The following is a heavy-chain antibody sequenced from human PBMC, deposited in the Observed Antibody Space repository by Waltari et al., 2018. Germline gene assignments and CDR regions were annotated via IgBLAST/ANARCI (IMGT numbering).Heavy chain of an antibody. CDR2: FDPEDGGT. V-gene: IGHV1-24*01. Sequence: QVQLVQSGAEVKKPGASVKVSCKVSGYTLTDLSMHWVRQAPGKGLEWMGGFDPEDGGTIYAQKFQGRVTMTEDTSTDTAYMELSSLRSEDTAVYYCATIPSGVPAARGAFDIWGQGTMVTVSS. J-gene: IGHJ3*02. CDR3: ATIPSGVPAARGAFDI. D-gene: IGHD2-2*01. CDR1: GYTLTDLS.